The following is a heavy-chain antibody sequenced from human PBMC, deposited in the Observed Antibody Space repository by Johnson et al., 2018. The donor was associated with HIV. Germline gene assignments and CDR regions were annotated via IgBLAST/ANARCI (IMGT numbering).Heavy chain of an antibody. V-gene: IGHV3-30*02. CDR3: AKDSERGYSYGWCGFDI. CDR2: IRYDGSNK. CDR1: GFTFSSYG. Sequence: QVQLVESGGGVVQPGGSLRLSCAASGFTFSSYGMHWVSQAPGKGLEWVAIIRYDGSNKYYADSVKGRFTISRDDSKSTLNLQMNSLRAEDTAVYYCAKDSERGYSYGWCGFDIWGQGTMVTVSS. J-gene: IGHJ3*02. D-gene: IGHD5-18*01.